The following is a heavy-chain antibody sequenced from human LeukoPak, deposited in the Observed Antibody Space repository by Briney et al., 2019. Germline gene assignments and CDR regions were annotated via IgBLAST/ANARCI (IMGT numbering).Heavy chain of an antibody. J-gene: IGHJ4*02. V-gene: IGHV1-2*06. CDR1: GYTFTGYY. CDR2: INPNSGGT. Sequence: GASVKDSCKASGYTFTGYYMHWVRQAPGQGLEWMGRINPNSGGTNYAQKFQGRVTMTRDTSISTAYMELSRLRSDDTAVYYCARAGERSIAARPIDYWGQGTLVTVSS. D-gene: IGHD6-6*01. CDR3: ARAGERSIAARPIDY.